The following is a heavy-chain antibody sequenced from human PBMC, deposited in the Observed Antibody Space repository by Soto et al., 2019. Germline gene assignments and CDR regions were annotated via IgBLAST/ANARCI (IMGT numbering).Heavy chain of an antibody. J-gene: IGHJ1*01. CDR3: ARVEYSSGWYLVGQYFQH. V-gene: IGHV3-7*05. D-gene: IGHD6-19*01. CDR2: IKQDGSEK. Sequence: GGSLRLSCAASGFTFSSYWMSWVRQAPGKGLEWVANIKQDGSEKYYVDSVKGRFTISRDNAKNSLYLQMNSLRAEDTAVYYCARVEYSSGWYLVGQYFQHRGQGTLVTVSS. CDR1: GFTFSSYW.